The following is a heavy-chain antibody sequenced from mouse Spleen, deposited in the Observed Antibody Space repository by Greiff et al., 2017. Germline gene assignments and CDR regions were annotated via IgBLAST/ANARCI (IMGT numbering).Heavy chain of an antibody. D-gene: IGHD2-5*01. CDR3: ASLYSNYYFDY. CDR2: ISSGGGNT. Sequence: EVKVVESGGGLVKPGGSLKLSCAASGFTFSSYTMSWVRQTPAKRLEWVATISSGGGNTYYPDSVKGRFTISRDNARNTLYLQMSSLRSEDTAMYYCASLYSNYYFDYWGQGTTLTVSS. V-gene: IGHV5-9*04. CDR1: GFTFSSYT. J-gene: IGHJ2*01.